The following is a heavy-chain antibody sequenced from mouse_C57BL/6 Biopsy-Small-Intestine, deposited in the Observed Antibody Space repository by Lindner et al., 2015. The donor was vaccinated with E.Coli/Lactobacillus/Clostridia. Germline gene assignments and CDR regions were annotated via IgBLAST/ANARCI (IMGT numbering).Heavy chain of an antibody. CDR1: GYSFTDYN. CDR3: ARVKRVDGYYVDWYFDV. J-gene: IGHJ1*03. V-gene: IGHV1-39*01. D-gene: IGHD2-3*01. Sequence: VQLQESGPELVKPGASVKISCKASGYSFTDYNMNWVKQSNGKSLEWIGVINPNYGTTSYNQKFKGKATLTVDQSSSTAYMQLNSLTSEDSAVYYCARVKRVDGYYVDWYFDVWGTGTTVTVSS. CDR2: INPNYGTT.